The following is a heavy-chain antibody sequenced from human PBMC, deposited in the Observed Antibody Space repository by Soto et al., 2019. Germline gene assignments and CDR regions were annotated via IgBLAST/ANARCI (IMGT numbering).Heavy chain of an antibody. Sequence: QLQLQESGPGLVKPSETLSLTCTVSGVSISSTTYYWGWIRQPPGKGLEWIGTIYYSGSTYYSPSLKSRVTISVDTSKNQFSLKLNSVTAADTAVYYCARPTVTKGSHYFDYWGQGTLVTVSS. CDR1: GVSISSTTYY. CDR3: ARPTVTKGSHYFDY. CDR2: IYYSGST. V-gene: IGHV4-39*01. J-gene: IGHJ4*02. D-gene: IGHD4-17*01.